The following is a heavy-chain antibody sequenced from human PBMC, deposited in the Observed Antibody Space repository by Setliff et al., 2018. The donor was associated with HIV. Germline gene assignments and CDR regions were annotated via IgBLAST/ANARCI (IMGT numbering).Heavy chain of an antibody. Sequence: PGGSLRLSCAASGFTFSTYGLHWVRQAPGKGLDWVASISSDGINDYYADSVEGRVTISRDNSKNVLYLQMNSLRSDDAAVYFCARDSWAPGAYDGAIDYWGQGTLVTVSS. D-gene: IGHD5-12*01. J-gene: IGHJ4*02. CDR3: ARDSWAPGAYDGAIDY. V-gene: IGHV3-30*04. CDR1: GFTFSTYG. CDR2: ISSDGIND.